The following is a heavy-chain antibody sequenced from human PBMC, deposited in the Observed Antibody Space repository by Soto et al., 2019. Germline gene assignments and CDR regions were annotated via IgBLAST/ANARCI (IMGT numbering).Heavy chain of an antibody. CDR3: ARELSSGWDFDY. CDR1: GGSVSSGSYY. Sequence: SETLSLTCTVSGGSVSSGSYYWSWIRQPPGKGLEWIGYIYYSGSTNYNPSLKSRVTISVDTSKNQFSLKLSSVTAADTAVYYCARELSSGWDFDYWGQGTLVTVSS. D-gene: IGHD6-19*01. J-gene: IGHJ4*02. V-gene: IGHV4-61*01. CDR2: IYYSGST.